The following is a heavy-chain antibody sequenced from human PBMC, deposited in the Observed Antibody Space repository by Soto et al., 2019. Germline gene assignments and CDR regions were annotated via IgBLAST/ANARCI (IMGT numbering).Heavy chain of an antibody. J-gene: IGHJ5*02. CDR3: ARDTYYFGSSSDGLDP. CDR2: IYHNGST. V-gene: IGHV4-4*02. D-gene: IGHD3-22*01. Sequence: PSETLSLTCVVSGGSISSNSGWSWVRQPPGKGLEWIGEIYHNGSTNYKSSLKSRVIIKLDKSKNQFSLKMISVTAADTALYYCARDTYYFGSSSDGLDPWGPGALVTVSS. CDR1: GGSISSNSG.